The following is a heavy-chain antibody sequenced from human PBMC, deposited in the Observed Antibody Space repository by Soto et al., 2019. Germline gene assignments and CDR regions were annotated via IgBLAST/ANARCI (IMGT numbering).Heavy chain of an antibody. Sequence: GGSLRLSCAASGFTFSSYSMNWVRQAPGKGLEWVSYISSSSSTIYYADSVKGRFTISRDNAKNSLYLQMNSLRAEDTAVYYCARGFSYYYDSSGLSWSNWFDPWGQGTLVTVSS. V-gene: IGHV3-48*01. D-gene: IGHD3-22*01. CDR1: GFTFSSYS. CDR3: ARGFSYYYDSSGLSWSNWFDP. CDR2: ISSSSSTI. J-gene: IGHJ5*02.